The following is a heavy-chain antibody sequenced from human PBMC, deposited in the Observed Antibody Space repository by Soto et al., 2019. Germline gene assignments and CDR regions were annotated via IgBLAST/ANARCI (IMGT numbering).Heavy chain of an antibody. CDR3: ARGSRYSGSYPYYYYGVDV. CDR2: IYYSGST. V-gene: IGHV4-61*01. D-gene: IGHD1-26*01. Sequence: SATLSLTCTFSGGSVSSGSYCWSWILQPPGKVLEWIGYIYYSGSTNYNPSLKSRVTISVDTSKNQFSLKLSSVTAADTAVYYCARGSRYSGSYPYYYYGVDVWGQGTTVTVSS. CDR1: GGSVSSGSYC. J-gene: IGHJ6*02.